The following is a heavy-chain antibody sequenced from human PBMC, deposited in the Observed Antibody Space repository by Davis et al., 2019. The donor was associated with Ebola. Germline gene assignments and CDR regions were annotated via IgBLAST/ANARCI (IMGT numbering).Heavy chain of an antibody. CDR1: GYSFTTYW. J-gene: IGHJ4*02. Sequence: PGGSLRLSCKASGYSFTTYWITWVRQMPGKSLEWMGRIDPSDSYGNNNPSLEGHVTISVDKSISTAYLQLSSLKASDTAVYYCARQLCSSTSCYTDQYFDYWGQGTLVIVSS. CDR3: ARQLCSSTSCYTDQYFDY. V-gene: IGHV5-10-1*01. D-gene: IGHD2-2*02. CDR2: IDPSDSYG.